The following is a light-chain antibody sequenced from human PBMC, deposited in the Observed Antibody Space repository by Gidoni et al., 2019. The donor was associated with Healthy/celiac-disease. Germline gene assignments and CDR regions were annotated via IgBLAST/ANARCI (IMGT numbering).Light chain of an antibody. J-gene: IGLJ3*02. V-gene: IGLV3-1*01. CDR3: QAWDSSTHWV. CDR2: QDS. Sequence: SYELTQPPSVSVSPGQTASITCSGDKLGDKYAFWYQQKPGQAPVLVIYQDSKRPSGIPDRFSGSNYGKTATLTISGTQAMDEADYYCQAWDSSTHWVFGGGTKLTVL. CDR1: KLGDKY.